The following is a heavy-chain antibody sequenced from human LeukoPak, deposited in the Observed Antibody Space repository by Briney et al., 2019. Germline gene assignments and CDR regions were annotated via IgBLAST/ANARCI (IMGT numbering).Heavy chain of an antibody. J-gene: IGHJ5*02. CDR1: GGSLNGHY. D-gene: IGHD2-8*01. V-gene: IGHV4-34*01. Sequence: SETLSLTCAVYGGSLNGHYWSWIRQPPGKGLEWIGESGHRGGTKFNPSLKSRVTISADTSKNQFSLKMSSVTAADTAIYYCAKNGQSGFSFDPWGQGTLVTVSS. CDR2: SGHRGGT. CDR3: AKNGQSGFSFDP.